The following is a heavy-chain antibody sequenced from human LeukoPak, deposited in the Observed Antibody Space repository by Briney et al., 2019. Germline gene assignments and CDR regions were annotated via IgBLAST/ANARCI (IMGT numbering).Heavy chain of an antibody. V-gene: IGHV3-30*02. Sequence: GGSLRLSCAASGFTFSSYGMHWVRQTPGKGLEWVAFIRYDGSNKYYADSVKGRFTISRDNSKNTLYLQMNSLRAEDTAVYYCAKDWEDQPGVYNYYYMDVWGKGTTVTVSS. CDR2: IRYDGSNK. CDR3: AKDWEDQPGVYNYYYMDV. D-gene: IGHD1-26*01. J-gene: IGHJ6*03. CDR1: GFTFSSYG.